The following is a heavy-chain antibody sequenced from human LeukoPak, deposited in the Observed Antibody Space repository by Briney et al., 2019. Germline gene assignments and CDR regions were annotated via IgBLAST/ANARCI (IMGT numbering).Heavy chain of an antibody. CDR1: GGSTRSSDYY. D-gene: IGHD7-27*01. CDR3: ARSNWGYYYFGY. J-gene: IGHJ4*02. V-gene: IGHV4-39*01. Sequence: PSETLSLTCTVSGGSTRSSDYYWGWIRQPPGKELEWIGSIYYSGSSYHNPSLKSRVTISVDTSKNQFSLKLSSVTAADTAVYYCARSNWGYYYFGYWGQGTLVTVSS. CDR2: IYYSGSS.